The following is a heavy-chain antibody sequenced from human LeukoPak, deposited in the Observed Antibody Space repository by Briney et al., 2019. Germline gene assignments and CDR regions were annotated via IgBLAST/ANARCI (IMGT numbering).Heavy chain of an antibody. D-gene: IGHD2-2*01. J-gene: IGHJ3*02. CDR2: ISGSGGST. CDR3: AKHYCSSTSCLDDAFDI. CDR1: GFTFSSYA. V-gene: IGHV3-23*01. Sequence: GGSLRFSCAASGFTFSSYAMSWVRQAPGKGLEWVSAISGSGGSTYYADSVKGRFTISRDNSKNTLYLQMNSLRAEDTAVYYCAKHYCSSTSCLDDAFDIWGQGTMVTVSS.